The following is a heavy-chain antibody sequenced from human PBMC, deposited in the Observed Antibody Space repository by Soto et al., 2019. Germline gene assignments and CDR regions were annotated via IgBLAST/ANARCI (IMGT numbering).Heavy chain of an antibody. CDR3: ARMGDFWSGPGELDP. CDR2: VYYNGFT. D-gene: IGHD3-3*01. CDR1: GGSISSSNYY. J-gene: IGHJ5*02. Sequence: PSETLSLTCTVSGGSISSSNYYWAWIRQSPGKGLEWIGSVYYNGFTHYNPSLKSRVTISVDTSKNQFSLKLTSVTAADTAVYYCARMGDFWSGPGELDPWGQGTLVTVSS. V-gene: IGHV4-39*01.